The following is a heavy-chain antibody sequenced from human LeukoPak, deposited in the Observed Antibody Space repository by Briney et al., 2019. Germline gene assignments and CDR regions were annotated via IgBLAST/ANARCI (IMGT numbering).Heavy chain of an antibody. CDR3: TRALGSDY. D-gene: IGHD1-26*01. CDR1: GYTFTDYY. CDR2: INPNSGGT. J-gene: IGHJ4*02. Sequence: GASVTVSCKASGYTFTDYYMNWVRQAPGQGLEWMGWINPNSGGTNYAQKFQGRVTMTRDTSITTAYMELSSLRSDDTAMYYCTRALGSDYWGRGTLVTVSS. V-gene: IGHV1-2*02.